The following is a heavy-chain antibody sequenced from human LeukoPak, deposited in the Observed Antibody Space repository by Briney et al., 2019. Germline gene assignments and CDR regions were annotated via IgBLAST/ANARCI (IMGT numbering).Heavy chain of an antibody. J-gene: IGHJ3*01. Sequence: GGSLRLSCTASAFSFSSYEMNWLRQAPGKGLEWISYFSGSGSAMYYAESVKGRFTISRDNAKNKLYLQMNSLRAEDTAVYYCARFNWGFDWGQGTVVIVSS. CDR1: AFSFSSYE. V-gene: IGHV3-48*03. CDR2: FSGSGSAM. D-gene: IGHD7-27*01. CDR3: ARFNWGFD.